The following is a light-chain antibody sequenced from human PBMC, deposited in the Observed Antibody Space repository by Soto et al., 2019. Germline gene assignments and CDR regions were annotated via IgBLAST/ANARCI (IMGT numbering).Light chain of an antibody. CDR3: QQYNNLPPS. J-gene: IGKJ3*01. CDR2: EAS. Sequence: DIQMTQSPSSLSASVGDRVTITCQASQDISNYLNWYQQKPGKAPKLLIYEASNLETRVPSRFSGSRPGKDFNFTIRSLQPEAIATYYCQQYNNLPPSVGRGTKVDIK. V-gene: IGKV1-33*01. CDR1: QDISNY.